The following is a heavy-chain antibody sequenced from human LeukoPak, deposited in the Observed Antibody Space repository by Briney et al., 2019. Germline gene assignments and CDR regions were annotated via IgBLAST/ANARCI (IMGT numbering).Heavy chain of an antibody. D-gene: IGHD6-19*01. CDR2: IGHTGSIT. CDR3: VRSREQWLGNDAFDM. V-gene: IGHV3-48*04. Sequence: GGSLRLSCAASGFTFGSYSMNWVRHAPGKGLEWVSYIGHTGSITDYADSVKGRFTVSRDNAKNSLYLQVNTLRAEDTAVYYCVRSREQWLGNDAFDMWGQGTMVTVSS. J-gene: IGHJ3*02. CDR1: GFTFGSYS.